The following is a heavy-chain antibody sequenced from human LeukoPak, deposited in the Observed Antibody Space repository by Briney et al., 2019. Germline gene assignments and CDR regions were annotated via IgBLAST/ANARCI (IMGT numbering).Heavy chain of an antibody. CDR2: NNPNSGGT. V-gene: IGHV1-2*02. Sequence: SSVKVSCKASVYTFTYYYMHWVRQPPGQGLEWVGWNNPNSGGTNYAQKLQGRVTMTRDTSISTAYMELSRLRSDDTAVYYCARHASRYDYENNWFDPWGQGTLVTVSS. D-gene: IGHD5-12*01. J-gene: IGHJ5*02. CDR1: VYTFTYYY. CDR3: ARHASRYDYENNWFDP.